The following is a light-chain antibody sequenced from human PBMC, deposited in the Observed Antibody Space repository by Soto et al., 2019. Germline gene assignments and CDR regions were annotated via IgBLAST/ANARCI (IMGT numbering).Light chain of an antibody. CDR3: QQYGYLVT. CDR1: QSVSNNY. V-gene: IGKV3-20*01. J-gene: IGKJ4*01. Sequence: EIVLTQSPGTLSLSPVERATLSCRASQSVSNNYLAWYQQKPGRAHRLLIYGASSRVTGIPDRFSGSGSGTDFTLTISRLEPEDFAMYYCQQYGYLVTFGGGTKVDIK. CDR2: GAS.